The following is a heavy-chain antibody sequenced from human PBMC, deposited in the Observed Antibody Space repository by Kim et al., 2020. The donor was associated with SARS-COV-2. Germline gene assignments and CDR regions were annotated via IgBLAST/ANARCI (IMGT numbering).Heavy chain of an antibody. CDR1: GGSISSSNW. D-gene: IGHD4-17*01. J-gene: IGHJ2*01. V-gene: IGHV4-4*02. Sequence: SETLSLTCAVSGGSISSSNWWSWVRQPPGKGLEWIGEIYHSGSTNYNPSLKSRVTISVDKSKNQFSLKLSSVTAADTAVYYCARGDDYGDYSVWYFDLWGRGTLVTVSS. CDR2: IYHSGST. CDR3: ARGDDYGDYSVWYFDL.